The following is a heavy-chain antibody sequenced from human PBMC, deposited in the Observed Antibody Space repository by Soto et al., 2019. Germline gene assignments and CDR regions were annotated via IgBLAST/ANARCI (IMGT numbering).Heavy chain of an antibody. CDR2: IVVGSGNT. CDR3: AAASIVVVPAAMPFTFGMDV. D-gene: IGHD2-2*01. CDR1: GFTFTSSA. Sequence: QMQLVQSGPEVKKPGTSVKVSCKASGFTFTSSAMQWVRQARGQRLEWIGWIVVGSGNTNYAQKFQERVTITRDMSTSTAYMELSSLRSEDTAVYYGAAASIVVVPAAMPFTFGMDVWGQGTTVTVSS. J-gene: IGHJ6*02. V-gene: IGHV1-58*02.